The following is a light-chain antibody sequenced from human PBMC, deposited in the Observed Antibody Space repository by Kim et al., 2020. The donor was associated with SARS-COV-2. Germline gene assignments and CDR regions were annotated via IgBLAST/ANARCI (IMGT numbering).Light chain of an antibody. J-gene: IGLJ2*01. CDR2: DVN. CDR1: TSDVAVYNY. Sequence: GQQVPISCTGTTSDVAVYNYVSWYQQHPGKAPKVMIYDVNKRPSGVPDRFSGSKSGNTASLTISGLQAEDEADYYCCSYAGSYTWVFGGGTKLTVL. CDR3: CSYAGSYTWV. V-gene: IGLV2-11*03.